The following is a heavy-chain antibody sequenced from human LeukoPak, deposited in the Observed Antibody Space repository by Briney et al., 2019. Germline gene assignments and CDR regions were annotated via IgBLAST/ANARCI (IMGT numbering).Heavy chain of an antibody. D-gene: IGHD4-17*01. V-gene: IGHV4-59*08. CDR3: ARNRYGAQDVTPYYFDY. CDR1: GGSISSYY. Sequence: PSETLSLTCTVSGGSISSYYWSWIRQPPGKGLEWIGYIYYSGSTNYNPSLKSRVAISVDTSKNQFSLKLSSVTAADTAVYYCARNRYGAQDVTPYYFDYWGQGTLVTVSS. CDR2: IYYSGST. J-gene: IGHJ4*02.